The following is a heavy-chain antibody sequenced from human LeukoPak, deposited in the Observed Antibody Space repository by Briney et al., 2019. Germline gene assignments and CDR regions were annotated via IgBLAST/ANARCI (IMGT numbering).Heavy chain of an antibody. Sequence: SVTVSCKASGGTFSSYAISWVRQAPGQGLEWMGGIIPIFGTANYAQKFQGRVTITADESTSTAYMGLSSLRSEDTAVYYCARGGETPDYYYYYMDVWGKGTTVTISS. CDR3: ARGGETPDYYYYYMDV. CDR2: IIPIFGTA. D-gene: IGHD2-21*01. CDR1: GGTFSSYA. V-gene: IGHV1-69*13. J-gene: IGHJ6*03.